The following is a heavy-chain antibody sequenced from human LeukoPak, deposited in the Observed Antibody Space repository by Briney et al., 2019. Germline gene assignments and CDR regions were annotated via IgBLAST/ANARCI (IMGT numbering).Heavy chain of an antibody. CDR1: GFTFDDYA. D-gene: IGHD3-22*01. Sequence: PGGSLRLSCAASGFTFDDYAMHWVRQAPGKGLEWVSGISWNSGSIGYADSVKGRFTISRDNAKNSLYLQMNSLRAEDTALCYCAKGGGSGLLYYFDYWGQGTLVTVSS. CDR2: ISWNSGSI. CDR3: AKGGGSGLLYYFDY. V-gene: IGHV3-9*01. J-gene: IGHJ4*02.